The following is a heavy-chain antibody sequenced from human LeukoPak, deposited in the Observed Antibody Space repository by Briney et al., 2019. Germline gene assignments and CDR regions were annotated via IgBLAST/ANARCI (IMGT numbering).Heavy chain of an antibody. J-gene: IGHJ5*02. D-gene: IGHD2-15*01. CDR2: ISSKGGST. CDR1: GFTFSSYA. CDR3: VKGAPSYCSGGSCYRWFDP. Sequence: GGSLRLSCSASGFTFSSYAMHWVREAPGEGLEYVSAISSKGGSTYYAASVKGRFTISRDNSKNTLYLQMSSLTDEDTALYYCVKGAPSYCSGGSCYRWFDPWGQGTLVTVSS. V-gene: IGHV3-64D*06.